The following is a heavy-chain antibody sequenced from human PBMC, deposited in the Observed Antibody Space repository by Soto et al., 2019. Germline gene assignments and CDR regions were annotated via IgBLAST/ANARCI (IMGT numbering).Heavy chain of an antibody. V-gene: IGHV2-5*02. CDR1: GFSLSTSGVG. J-gene: IGHJ5*02. D-gene: IGHD1-1*01. Sequence: SGPTLVKPTQTLTLTCTFSGFSLSTSGVGVGWIRQPPGKALEWLALIYWDDDKRYSPSLKSRLTITKDTSKNQVVLTMTNMDPVDTATYYCAHVIQLELAGGNWFDPWGQGTLVTVSS. CDR3: AHVIQLELAGGNWFDP. CDR2: IYWDDDK.